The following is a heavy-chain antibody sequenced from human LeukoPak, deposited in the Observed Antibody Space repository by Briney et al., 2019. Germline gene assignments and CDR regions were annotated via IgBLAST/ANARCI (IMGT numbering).Heavy chain of an antibody. Sequence: GESLKISCKGSGYSFTSYWIGWVRQMPGKGLEWMGIIYPGDSDTRYSPSFQGQVTISADKSISTAYLQWSSLKASDTAMYYCARGYCSSTGCLGLVGDFDYWGQGTLVTVSS. J-gene: IGHJ4*02. D-gene: IGHD2-2*01. CDR1: GYSFTSYW. V-gene: IGHV5-51*01. CDR3: ARGYCSSTGCLGLVGDFDY. CDR2: IYPGDSDT.